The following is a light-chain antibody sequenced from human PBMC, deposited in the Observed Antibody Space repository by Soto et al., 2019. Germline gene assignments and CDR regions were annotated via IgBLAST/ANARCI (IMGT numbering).Light chain of an antibody. CDR1: QGLVYSDGNTS. CDR2: KVS. CDR3: MHATHWPYT. J-gene: IGKJ2*01. Sequence: DVVMTQSPLSLPVTPGQAASTACRARQGLVYSDGNTSLNWLHQRPGQSPRRLIYKVSNRDSGVPDRFSGSESGTDFTLRISRVEAEDVGVYYCMHATHWPYTFGQGTKLEI. V-gene: IGKV2-30*01.